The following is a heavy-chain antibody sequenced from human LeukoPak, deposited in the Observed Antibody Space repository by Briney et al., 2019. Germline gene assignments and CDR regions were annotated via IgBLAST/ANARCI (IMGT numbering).Heavy chain of an antibody. J-gene: IGHJ4*02. Sequence: GGSLRLSCAASGFTFSTYWMSWVRQAPGKGLEWVAVISYDGSNKYYADSVKGRFTISRDNSKNTLYLQMNSLRAEDTAVYYCAKDCDSSGYYYFDYWGQGTLVTVSS. CDR3: AKDCDSSGYYYFDY. CDR2: ISYDGSNK. CDR1: GFTFSTYW. D-gene: IGHD3-22*01. V-gene: IGHV3-30*18.